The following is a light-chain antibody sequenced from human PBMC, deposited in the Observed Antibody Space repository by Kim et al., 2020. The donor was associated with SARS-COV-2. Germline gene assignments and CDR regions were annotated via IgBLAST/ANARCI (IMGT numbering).Light chain of an antibody. J-gene: IGLJ2*01. Sequence: KVTISCSGSSSTIGNNMVSWYQQVPGTAPKLLIYDNTKRPSGIPDRFSGSKSGTSATLDITGLQTGDEADYYCGTWESTLHDGGVFGGGTQLTVL. CDR2: DNT. CDR3: GTWESTLHDGGV. V-gene: IGLV1-51*01. CDR1: SSTIGNNM.